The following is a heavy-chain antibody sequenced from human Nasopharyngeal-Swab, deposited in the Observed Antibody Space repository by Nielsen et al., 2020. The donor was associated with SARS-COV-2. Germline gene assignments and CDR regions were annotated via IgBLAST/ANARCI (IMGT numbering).Heavy chain of an antibody. CDR3: ARKDVFAYGVDAFDI. CDR2: VTGSGYGT. D-gene: IGHD3-10*01. CDR1: GFTFSSYA. J-gene: IGHJ3*02. V-gene: IGHV3-23*01. Sequence: GRSLKISCAASGFTFSSYAMTWVRQAPGKGLEWVSVVTGSGYGTDYADSVKGRFTISRDNAKNTLYLQMNSLRAEDTAVYYCARKDVFAYGVDAFDIWGQGTMVTVSS.